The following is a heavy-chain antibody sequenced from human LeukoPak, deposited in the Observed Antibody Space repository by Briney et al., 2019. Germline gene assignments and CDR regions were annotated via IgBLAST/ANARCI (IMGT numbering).Heavy chain of an antibody. CDR1: GFTFITYW. CDR2: IKQDGTDK. Sequence: GGSLRLSCAGSGFTFITYWMSWVRQAPGKGLDWVANIKQDGTDKYYVDSVKGRFTISRDNAKNLLYLQMNSLRAEDTAVYYCAREKLDTRGYVDYWGQGTLVTVSS. D-gene: IGHD3-22*01. J-gene: IGHJ4*02. CDR3: AREKLDTRGYVDY. V-gene: IGHV3-7*01.